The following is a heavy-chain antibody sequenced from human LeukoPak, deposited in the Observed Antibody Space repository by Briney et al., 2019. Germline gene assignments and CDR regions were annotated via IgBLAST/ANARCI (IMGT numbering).Heavy chain of an antibody. CDR2: IYYSGST. V-gene: IGHV4-59*01. D-gene: IGHD6-19*01. CDR1: GGSISSYY. Sequence: SETLSLTCTVSGGSISSYYWSWVRQPPGKGLEWIGYIYYSGSTNYNPSLKSRVTISVDTSKNQFSLKLSSVTAADTAVYYCARGSIAVAGTQGPLFDYWGQGTLVTVSS. CDR3: ARGSIAVAGTQGPLFDY. J-gene: IGHJ4*02.